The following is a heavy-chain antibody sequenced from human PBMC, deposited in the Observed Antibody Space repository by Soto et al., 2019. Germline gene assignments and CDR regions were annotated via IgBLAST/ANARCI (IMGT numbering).Heavy chain of an antibody. J-gene: IGHJ4*02. CDR2: ISAYNGNT. V-gene: IGHV1-18*01. CDR1: GYTFASYA. Sequence: ASVKVSCKASGYTFASYAISWMRQAPGQGLEWMGWISAYNGNTNYAQKLQGRVTMTTDTSTSTAYMELRSLRSEDTAVYYCARAVAVAADFDYWGQGTLVTVSS. D-gene: IGHD6-19*01. CDR3: ARAVAVAADFDY.